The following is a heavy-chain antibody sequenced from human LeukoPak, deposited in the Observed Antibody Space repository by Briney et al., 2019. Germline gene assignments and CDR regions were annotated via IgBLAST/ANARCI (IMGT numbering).Heavy chain of an antibody. CDR3: ARHAYDSSGYYSFRPFGY. Sequence: SETLSLTCAVYGGSFSGYYWSWIRQPPGKGLEWIGYIYYSGSTNYNPSLKSRVTISVDTSKNQFSLKLSSVTAADTAVYYCARHAYDSSGYYSFRPFGYWGQGTLVTVSS. J-gene: IGHJ4*02. V-gene: IGHV4-59*01. CDR2: IYYSGST. CDR1: GGSFSGYY. D-gene: IGHD3-22*01.